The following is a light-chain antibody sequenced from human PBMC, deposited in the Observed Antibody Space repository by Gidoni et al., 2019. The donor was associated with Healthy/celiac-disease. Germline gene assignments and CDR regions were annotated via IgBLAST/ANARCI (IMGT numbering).Light chain of an antibody. V-gene: IGKV1-39*01. CDR2: AAS. CDR1: QSISSY. Sequence: DIQMTQSPSSLSASVGDRVTITCRVSQSISSYLNWSQQKPGKAPKLLIYAASSLQSGVPSRFSSSGSGTDFTLTSSSLQHEDFVTYYCQQSYSTPRTFGGGTKVEIK. CDR3: QQSYSTPRT. J-gene: IGKJ4*02.